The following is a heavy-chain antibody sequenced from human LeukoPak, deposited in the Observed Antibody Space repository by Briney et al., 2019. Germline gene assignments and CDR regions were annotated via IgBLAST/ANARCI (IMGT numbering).Heavy chain of an antibody. CDR2: IWYDGSNK. J-gene: IGHJ4*02. CDR3: ARADLAPYYFDY. Sequence: PGGSLRLSCAASGFTFGSYGMHWVRQAPGKGLEWVAVIWYDGSNKYYADSVKGRFTISRDNSKNTLYLQVNSLRAEDTAVYYCARADLAPYYFDYWGQGTLVTVSS. V-gene: IGHV3-33*01. CDR1: GFTFGSYG.